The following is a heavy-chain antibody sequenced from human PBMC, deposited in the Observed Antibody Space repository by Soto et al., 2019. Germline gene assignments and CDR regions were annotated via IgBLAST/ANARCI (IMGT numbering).Heavy chain of an antibody. D-gene: IGHD5-12*01. CDR2: INAGNGNT. Sequence: ASVKVSCKASGYTFTSYYIHWVRQAPGQGLEWMGWINAGNGNTKYSQRFQGRVTITRDTSASTAYMELSSLRSEDTAVYYCARVSGYYLPDYWGQGTLVTVSS. CDR1: GYTFTSYY. CDR3: ARVSGYYLPDY. J-gene: IGHJ4*02. V-gene: IGHV1-3*01.